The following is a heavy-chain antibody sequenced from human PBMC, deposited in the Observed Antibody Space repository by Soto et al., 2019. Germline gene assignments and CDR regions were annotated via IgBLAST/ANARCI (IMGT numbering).Heavy chain of an antibody. CDR2: IYYSGST. D-gene: IGHD6-13*01. Sequence: LSLTCTVSGGSISSSSYYWGWIRQPPGKGLEWIGSIYYSGSTYYNPSLKSRVTISVDTSKNQFSLKLSSVTAADTAVYYCARHAAAGMDYYYYGMDVWGQGTTVTVSS. CDR1: GGSISSSSYY. J-gene: IGHJ6*02. CDR3: ARHAAAGMDYYYYGMDV. V-gene: IGHV4-39*01.